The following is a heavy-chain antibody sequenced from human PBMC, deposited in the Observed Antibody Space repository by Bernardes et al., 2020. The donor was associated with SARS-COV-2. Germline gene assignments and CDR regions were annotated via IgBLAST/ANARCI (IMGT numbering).Heavy chain of an antibody. Sequence: GGSLRPCCGSCAPIHTKSDTSYVRRPPGKGLEWVSGLSGRGTTTYYADSVTGQFTISRDKSKNTLFLQMDSLRAEDTAVYYCAKDDDRPLFGTPGFDSWGQGTLVTVSS. CDR1: APIHTKSD. CDR3: AKDDDRPLFGTPGFDS. V-gene: IGHV3-23*01. CDR2: LSGRGTTT. J-gene: IGHJ4*02. D-gene: IGHD3-3*01.